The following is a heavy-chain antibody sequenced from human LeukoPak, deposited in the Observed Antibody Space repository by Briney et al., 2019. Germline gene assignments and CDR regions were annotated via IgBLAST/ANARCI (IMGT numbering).Heavy chain of an antibody. J-gene: IGHJ4*02. CDR1: GYSFTNYG. D-gene: IGHD3-10*01. CDR2: ISTYNGNT. CDR3: ARGGEAFDH. Sequence: ASVKVSCKASGYSFTNYGIGWVRQAPGQGLEWMGWISTYNGNTNYAQNFQGRVTMTTDTSARTAYMELRSLTSDDTAVYYCARGGEAFDHWGQGTLVTVSS. V-gene: IGHV1-18*01.